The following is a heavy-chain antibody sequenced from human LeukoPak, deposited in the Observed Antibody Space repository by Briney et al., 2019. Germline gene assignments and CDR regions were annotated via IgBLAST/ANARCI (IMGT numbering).Heavy chain of an antibody. V-gene: IGHV1-69*01. J-gene: IGHJ5*02. CDR1: GGTFSSYA. D-gene: IGHD6-13*01. CDR2: IIPIFGTA. CDR3: ARDGEYRSSVNWFDP. Sequence: SVKVSCKASGGTFSSYAISWVRQAPGQGLEWMGGIIPIFGTANYAQKFQGRVTITADESTSTAYMELSSLRSEDTAVYYCARDGEYRSSVNWFDPWGQGTLVTVSS.